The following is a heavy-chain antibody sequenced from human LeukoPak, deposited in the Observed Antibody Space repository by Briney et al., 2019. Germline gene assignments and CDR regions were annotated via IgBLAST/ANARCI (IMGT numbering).Heavy chain of an antibody. V-gene: IGHV4-59*01. J-gene: IGHJ3*02. CDR2: IYYSGST. Sequence: SETLSLTCTVSGGSISSYYWSWIRQPPGKGLEWIGYIYYSGSTNYNPSLKSRVAISVDTSKNQFSLKLSSVTAADTAVYYCARELLDAFDIWGQGTMVTVSS. CDR1: GGSISSYY. D-gene: IGHD2-15*01. CDR3: ARELLDAFDI.